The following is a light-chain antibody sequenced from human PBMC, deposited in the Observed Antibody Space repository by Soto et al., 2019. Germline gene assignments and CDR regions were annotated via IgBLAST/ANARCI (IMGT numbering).Light chain of an antibody. CDR2: DVS. CDR1: RSDVGGYNY. CDR3: SSYTSTNSWV. V-gene: IGLV2-14*01. Sequence: QSVQSQSASVAGSTGQPITMSCTGTRSDVGGYNYVSWYQQHPGKAPKLIIYDVSNRPSGVSTRFSGSKSGNTASLTISGLQAEDEADYSCSSYTSTNSWVFGGGT. J-gene: IGLJ3*02.